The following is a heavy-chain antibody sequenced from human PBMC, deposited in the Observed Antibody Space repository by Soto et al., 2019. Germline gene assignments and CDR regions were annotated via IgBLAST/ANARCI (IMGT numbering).Heavy chain of an antibody. Sequence: EVQLVESGGGLVQPGGSLGLSCAASGFTFSSYWMSWVRLAPGKGLEWVAHIKQSGSDRYYVDSVRGRFTISRDNAKNSLYLQMNSRRVEDTAMYYCASVKSWAVSPWGQGTLVTVSS. V-gene: IGHV3-7*01. CDR2: IKQSGSDR. CDR1: GFTFSSYW. CDR3: ASVKSWAVSP. J-gene: IGHJ5*02. D-gene: IGHD3-10*01.